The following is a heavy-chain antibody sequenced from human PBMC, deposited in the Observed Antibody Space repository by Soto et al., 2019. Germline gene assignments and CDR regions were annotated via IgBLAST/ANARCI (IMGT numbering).Heavy chain of an antibody. D-gene: IGHD2-15*01. Sequence: SETLSLTCTVSGGSISSYYWSWIRQPPGKGLEWIGYIYYSGSTNYNPSLKSRVTISVDTSKNQFSLKLSSVTAADTAVYYCAREPVGYCSGGSCYDAFDIWGQGTMVTVSS. CDR3: AREPVGYCSGGSCYDAFDI. CDR2: IYYSGST. V-gene: IGHV4-59*01. J-gene: IGHJ3*02. CDR1: GGSISSYY.